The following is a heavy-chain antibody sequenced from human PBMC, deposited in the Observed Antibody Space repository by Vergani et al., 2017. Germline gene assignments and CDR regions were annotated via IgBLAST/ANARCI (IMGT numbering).Heavy chain of an antibody. CDR1: GGSFTSYH. J-gene: IGHJ6*03. CDR2: IDHTGRL. Sequence: QVQLQQWGGGLLKPSETLSLTCVVNGGSFTSYHWTWIRQSPGEGLEWVGDIDHTGRLDNNPALKGRLTMSVDKSRNHFSLTLNYVTATDTAIYFCARVNTETNGHLYYYYYMDVWGQGTAVTVS. D-gene: IGHD4-11*01. V-gene: IGHV4-34*01. CDR3: ARVNTETNGHLYYYYYMDV.